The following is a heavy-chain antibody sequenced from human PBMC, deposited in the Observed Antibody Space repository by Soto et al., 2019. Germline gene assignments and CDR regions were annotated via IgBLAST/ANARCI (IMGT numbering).Heavy chain of an antibody. Sequence: SETLSLTCTVSGGSISSGGYYWSWIRQHPGKGLEWIGYIYYSGGTYYNPSLKSRVTISVDTSKNQFSLRLSSVTAADTAVYYCAREITEYSSSANNYYYYGMDVWGQGTTVTVSS. CDR1: GGSISSGGYY. CDR2: IYYSGGT. V-gene: IGHV4-31*03. D-gene: IGHD6-6*01. CDR3: AREITEYSSSANNYYYYGMDV. J-gene: IGHJ6*02.